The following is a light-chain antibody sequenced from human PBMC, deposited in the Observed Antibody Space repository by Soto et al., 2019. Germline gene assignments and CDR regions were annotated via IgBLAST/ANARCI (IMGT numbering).Light chain of an antibody. V-gene: IGKV3-15*01. J-gene: IGKJ5*01. CDR2: GAF. CDR1: QSVSSD. CDR3: QQYNNWPPIT. Sequence: EIVMTQSPVTLSVSLGERATLSCRASQSVSSDLAWYQQKPGQAPRLLIYGAFNRATGVPARFSGSGSGTEFTLTISSLQSEDFAVYYCQQYNNWPPITFVQGTRLEIK.